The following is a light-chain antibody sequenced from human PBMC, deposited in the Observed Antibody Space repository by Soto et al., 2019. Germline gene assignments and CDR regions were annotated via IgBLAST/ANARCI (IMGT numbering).Light chain of an antibody. CDR2: GQN. J-gene: IGLJ2*01. Sequence: QPVLTQPPSVLGVPGQRVTIACTGSSSNIGAVYDVHWYQQVPGSAPKLLIYGQNNRPSGVPDRFSGSKSGTSASLAITGLQVEDEDDYSCQSYDSTLTSVVFGGGTKLTVL. CDR3: QSYDSTLTSVV. CDR1: SSNIGAVYD. V-gene: IGLV1-40*01.